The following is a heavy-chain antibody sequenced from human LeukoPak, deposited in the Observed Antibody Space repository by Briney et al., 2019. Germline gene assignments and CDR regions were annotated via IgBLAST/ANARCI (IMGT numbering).Heavy chain of an antibody. Sequence: ASVKVSCKASGGTFSSYTISWVRQAPGQGLEWMGRIIPILGIANYAQKFQGRVTITAGKSTSTAYMELSSLRSEDTAVYYCARGIMITFGGVIVPYYYGMDVWGQGTTVTVSS. J-gene: IGHJ6*02. CDR2: IIPILGIA. V-gene: IGHV1-69*02. CDR1: GGTFSSYT. D-gene: IGHD3-16*02. CDR3: ARGIMITFGGVIVPYYYGMDV.